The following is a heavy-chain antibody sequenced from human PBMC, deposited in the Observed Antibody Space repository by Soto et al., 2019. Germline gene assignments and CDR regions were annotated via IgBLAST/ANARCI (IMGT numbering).Heavy chain of an antibody. CDR2: INPSGGST. CDR1: GYTFTSYY. CDR3: ARDYVQGRYSGSYHDVGVDVLPCYFDY. D-gene: IGHD1-26*01. V-gene: IGHV1-46*01. Sequence: QVQLVQSGAEVKKPGASVKVSCKASGYTFTSYYMHWVRQAPGQGLEWMGIINPSGGSTSYAQKFQGRVTMTRYTSTSTVYMELSSLRSEDTAVYYCARDYVQGRYSGSYHDVGVDVLPCYFDYWGQGTLVTVSS. J-gene: IGHJ4*02.